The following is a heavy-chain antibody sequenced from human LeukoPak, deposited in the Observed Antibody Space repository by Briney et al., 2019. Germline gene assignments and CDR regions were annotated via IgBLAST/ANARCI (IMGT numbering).Heavy chain of an antibody. J-gene: IGHJ4*02. V-gene: IGHV1-18*01. CDR1: GYTFTSYG. CDR2: ISAYNGNT. CDR3: ARDRVIGYCSGGSCSSLDY. Sequence: ASVKVSCKASGYTFTSYGISWVRQAPGQGLEWMGWISAYNGNTNYAQKLQGRVTMTTDTSTSTAYMDLRSLRSDDTAVYYCARDRVIGYCSGGSCSSLDYWGQGTLVTVSS. D-gene: IGHD2-15*01.